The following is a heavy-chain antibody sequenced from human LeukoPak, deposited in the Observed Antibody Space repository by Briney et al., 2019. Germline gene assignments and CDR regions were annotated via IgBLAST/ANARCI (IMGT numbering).Heavy chain of an antibody. CDR2: INPNSGGT. J-gene: IGHJ5*02. CDR3: ARVYDILNWFDP. V-gene: IGHV1-2*02. Sequence: ASVKVSCKASGYTFTGYYMHWVRQAPGQGLEWRGWINPNSGGTNYAQKFQGRVTMTRDTSISTAYMELSRLRSDDTAVYYCARVYDILNWFDPWGQGTLVTVSS. CDR1: GYTFTGYY. D-gene: IGHD3-9*01.